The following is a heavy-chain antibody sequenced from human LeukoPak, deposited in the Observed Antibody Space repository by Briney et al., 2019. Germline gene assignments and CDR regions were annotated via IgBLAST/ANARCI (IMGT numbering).Heavy chain of an antibody. J-gene: IGHJ6*02. CDR3: ARIQLLWFGESYGMDV. D-gene: IGHD3-10*01. V-gene: IGHV1-18*01. Sequence: ASVKVSCKASGYTFTNYNITWVRQAPGQGLEWMGWVSAYNADTSYTQKLQDRVTMTTDTSTTTVYMELSSLRSEDTAVYYCARIQLLWFGESYGMDVWGQGTTVTVSS. CDR2: VSAYNADT. CDR1: GYTFTNYN.